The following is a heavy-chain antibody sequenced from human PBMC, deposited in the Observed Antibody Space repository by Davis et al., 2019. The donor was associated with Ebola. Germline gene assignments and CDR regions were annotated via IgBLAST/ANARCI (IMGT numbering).Heavy chain of an antibody. CDR2: IRRSSSYI. D-gene: IGHD3-22*01. V-gene: IGHV3-21*01. CDR1: GITFSSYS. CDR3: ARSEDSSGYYIPDY. Sequence: GESPKISCAASGITFSSYSMNWVSQAPGKGLEWVSSIRRSSSYIYYADLMKGRFTISRDNTKNSLYLQMNSLRAEDTAVYYCARSEDSSGYYIPDYWGQGTLVTVSS. J-gene: IGHJ4*02.